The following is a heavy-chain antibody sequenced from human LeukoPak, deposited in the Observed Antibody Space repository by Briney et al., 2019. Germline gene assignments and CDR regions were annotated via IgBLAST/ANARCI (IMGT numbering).Heavy chain of an antibody. J-gene: IGHJ5*02. D-gene: IGHD3-22*01. V-gene: IGHV4-39*01. CDR3: ARHDQGNHYYHSNRHALAWFDP. Sequence: KASETLSLTCTVSGGSISSSSYYWGWIRQPPGKGLEWIGSIYYSGSTYYNPSLKSRVTISVDTSKNQFPLKLSSVTAADTAVYYCARHDQGNHYYHSNRHALAWFDPWGQGTLVTVSS. CDR2: IYYSGST. CDR1: GGSISSSSYY.